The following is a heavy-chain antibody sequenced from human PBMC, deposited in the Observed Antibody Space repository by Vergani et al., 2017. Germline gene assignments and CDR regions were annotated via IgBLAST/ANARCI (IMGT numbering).Heavy chain of an antibody. CDR2: INPNSGGT. CDR3: ARSLESALGQYYYYGMDV. Sequence: QVQLVQSGAEVKKPGASVKVSCKASGYTFTGYYMHWVRQAPGQGLEWMGWINPNSGGTNYAQKFQGWVTMTRDTSISTAYMELSRLRSDDTAVYYCARSLESALGQYYYYGMDVWGQGTTVTVSS. J-gene: IGHJ6*02. V-gene: IGHV1-2*04. D-gene: IGHD1-1*01. CDR1: GYTFTGYY.